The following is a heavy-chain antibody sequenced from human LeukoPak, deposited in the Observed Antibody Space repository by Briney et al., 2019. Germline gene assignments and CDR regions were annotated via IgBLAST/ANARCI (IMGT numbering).Heavy chain of an antibody. J-gene: IGHJ6*02. V-gene: IGHV1-58*01. Sequence: EASVKVSCKASGFTFTSSAVQWVRQARGQRLEWIGWIVVGSGNTNYAQKFQERVTITRDMSTSTAYMELSSLRSEDTAVYYCAADSRVYSSSSEDYYYYGMDVWGQGTTVTVSS. D-gene: IGHD6-6*01. CDR3: AADSRVYSSSSEDYYYYGMDV. CDR2: IVVGSGNT. CDR1: GFTFTSSA.